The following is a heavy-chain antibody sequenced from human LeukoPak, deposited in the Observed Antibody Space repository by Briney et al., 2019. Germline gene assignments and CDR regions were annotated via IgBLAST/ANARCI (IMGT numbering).Heavy chain of an antibody. V-gene: IGHV3-9*01. J-gene: IGHJ4*02. CDR1: GFTFDDYA. Sequence: QAGGSLRLSCAASGFTFDDYAMHWVRQAPGKGLEWVSVISWNSGSIGYADSVRGRFTISRDNAKNSLYLQMDSLRAEDTALYYCAKDAVEYYYDSSGYSFDYWGQGTLVTVSS. CDR2: ISWNSGSI. D-gene: IGHD3-22*01. CDR3: AKDAVEYYYDSSGYSFDY.